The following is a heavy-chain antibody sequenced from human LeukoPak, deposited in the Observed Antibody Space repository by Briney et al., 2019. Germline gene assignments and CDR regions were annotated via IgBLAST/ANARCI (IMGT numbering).Heavy chain of an antibody. CDR3: ARHGIAAAGSPAYYYYYYMDV. Sequence: SETLSLTCTVSGGSISSSSYYWGWIRQPPGKGLEWIGSIYYSGSTYYNPSLKSRVTISVDTSKNQFSLKLSSVTAADTAVYYCARHGIAAAGSPAYYYYYYMDVWGKGTTVTISS. D-gene: IGHD6-13*01. V-gene: IGHV4-39*01. J-gene: IGHJ6*03. CDR1: GGSISSSSYY. CDR2: IYYSGST.